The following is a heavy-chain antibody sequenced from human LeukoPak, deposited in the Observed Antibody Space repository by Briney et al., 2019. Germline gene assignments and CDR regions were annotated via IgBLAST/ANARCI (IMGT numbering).Heavy chain of an antibody. CDR3: ASLGNSYSYGSAYYYYYMDV. Sequence: PSETLSLTCTVSGGSIRSSSYYWGWIRQPPGKGLEWLGSIYYSGSTYYNPALRERVTISVDTSKNQFSLKLSSVTAADTAVYYCASLGNSYSYGSAYYYYYMDVWGKGTTVTVSS. V-gene: IGHV4-39*01. D-gene: IGHD5-18*01. CDR1: GGSIRSSSYY. J-gene: IGHJ6*03. CDR2: IYYSGST.